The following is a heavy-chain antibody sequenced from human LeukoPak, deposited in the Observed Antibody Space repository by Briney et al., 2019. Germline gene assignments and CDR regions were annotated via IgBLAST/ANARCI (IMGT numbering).Heavy chain of an antibody. CDR1: GGSISSSNW. CDR2: INHSGNT. V-gene: IGHV4-4*02. CDR3: ARREPHGDYGGKIRYYYYMDV. J-gene: IGHJ6*03. D-gene: IGHD4-23*01. Sequence: SETLSLTCAVSGGSISSSNWWSWIRRPPGKGLEWIGEINHSGNTNSNPSLKSRVTMSVDTSKNQFSLKLSSLTAADTAMYYCARREPHGDYGGKIRYYYYMDVWGKGTTITISS.